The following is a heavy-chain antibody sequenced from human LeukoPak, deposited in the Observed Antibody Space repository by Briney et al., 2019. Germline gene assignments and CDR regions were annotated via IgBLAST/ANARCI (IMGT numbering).Heavy chain of an antibody. V-gene: IGHV1-8*01. CDR3: AKQSGGSGWYKYYYYGMDV. D-gene: IGHD6-19*01. CDR2: MNPNSGNT. J-gene: IGHJ6*02. CDR1: GYTFTSYD. Sequence: ASVKVSCKASGYTFTSYDINWVRQATGQGLEWMGWMNPNSGNTGYAQKFQGRVTMTRNTSISTAYMELSSLRSEDTAVYYCAKQSGGSGWYKYYYYGMDVWGQGTTVTVSS.